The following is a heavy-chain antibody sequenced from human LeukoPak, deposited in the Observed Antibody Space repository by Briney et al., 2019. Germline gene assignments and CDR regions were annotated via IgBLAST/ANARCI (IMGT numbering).Heavy chain of an antibody. CDR3: ASHSGGCAY. CDR2: VYYSGGT. V-gene: IGHV4-30-4*07. Sequence: SQTLSLTCAVSGGSISSGAYSWSWIRQPPRTGLEWIGYVYYSGGTYYNPSLKSRVTISVDTSKNQFSLKLSSVTAADTAVYYCASHSGGCAYWGQGTLVTVSS. D-gene: IGHD4-23*01. CDR1: GGSISSGAYS. J-gene: IGHJ4*02.